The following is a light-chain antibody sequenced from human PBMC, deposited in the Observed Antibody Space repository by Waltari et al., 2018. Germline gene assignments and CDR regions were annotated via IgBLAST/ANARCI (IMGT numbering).Light chain of an antibody. CDR3: SSYTSSGTVV. Sequence: QSALTQPASVSGSPGQSITIHCTGTSSDVGGYNYVSWYQQHPGKAPKLTIYDVNNRPSGVSNRFSGSKSGNTTSLTISGLQAEDEADYYCSSYTSSGTVVFGGGTKLTVL. J-gene: IGLJ2*01. CDR1: SSDVGGYNY. V-gene: IGLV2-14*03. CDR2: DVN.